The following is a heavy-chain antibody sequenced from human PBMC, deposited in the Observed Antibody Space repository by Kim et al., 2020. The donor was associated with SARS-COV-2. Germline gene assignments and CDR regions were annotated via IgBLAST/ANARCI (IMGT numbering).Heavy chain of an antibody. CDR1: GYTLTELS. V-gene: IGHV1-24*01. D-gene: IGHD3-9*01. J-gene: IGHJ4*02. CDR3: ATGLTSGYDILTGYYTARGD. Sequence: ASVKVSCKVSGYTLTELSMHWVRQAPGKGLEWMGGFDPEDGETIYAQKFQGRVTMTEDTSTDTAYMELSSLRSEDTAVYYCATGLTSGYDILTGYYTARGDWGQGTLVTVSS. CDR2: FDPEDGET.